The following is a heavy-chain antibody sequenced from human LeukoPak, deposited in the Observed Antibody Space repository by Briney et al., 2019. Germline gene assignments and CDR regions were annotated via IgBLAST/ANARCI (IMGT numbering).Heavy chain of an antibody. CDR3: ARVGYDILTGYSVRVLSNPVLGWFDP. V-gene: IGHV1-2*02. D-gene: IGHD3-9*01. J-gene: IGHJ5*02. CDR1: GYTFTGYY. CDR2: INPNSGGT. Sequence: ASVKVSCKASGYTFTGYYMHWVRQAPGQGLEWMGWINPNSGGTNYAQKFQGRVTMTRDTSISTAYMELSRLRSDDTAVYYCARVGYDILTGYSVRVLSNPVLGWFDPWGQGTLVTVSS.